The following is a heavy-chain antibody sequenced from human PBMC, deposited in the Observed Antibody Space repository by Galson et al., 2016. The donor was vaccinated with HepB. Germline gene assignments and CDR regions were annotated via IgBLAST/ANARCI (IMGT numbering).Heavy chain of an antibody. CDR1: GGTFNSYS. Sequence: SVKVSCKASGGTFNSYSISWVRQAPGQGLEWMGGIIPIFGQSNSAQKFQDRLTITADESTGTAYMELNSLRSEDTAVYYCARDSGGDGYNYFPDYWGQGTLVTVSS. CDR2: IIPIFGQS. CDR3: ARDSGGDGYNYFPDY. J-gene: IGHJ4*02. V-gene: IGHV1-69*13. D-gene: IGHD5-24*01.